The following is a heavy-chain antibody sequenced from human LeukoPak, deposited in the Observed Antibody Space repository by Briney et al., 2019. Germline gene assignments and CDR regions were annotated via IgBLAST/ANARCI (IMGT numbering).Heavy chain of an antibody. CDR3: ARTMWGFDY. CDR1: GFAFSSYE. J-gene: IGHJ4*02. V-gene: IGHV3-48*03. D-gene: IGHD7-27*01. CDR2: ISSSGSII. Sequence: GGSLRLSCASSGFAFSSYEVNWVRQAPGKGLEWVSYISSSGSIIYYADSVKGRFTISRDNAKNSLFLQMNSLRVEDTAVYYCARTMWGFDYWGQGTLVTVSS.